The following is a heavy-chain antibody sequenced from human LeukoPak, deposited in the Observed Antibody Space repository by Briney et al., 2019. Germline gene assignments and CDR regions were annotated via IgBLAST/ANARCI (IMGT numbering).Heavy chain of an antibody. J-gene: IGHJ3*02. Sequence: GASVKVSCKASGGTFSSYAISWVRQAPGQGLEWMGGIIPIFGTANYAQKFQGRVTITADESTSTAYMELSSLRSEDTAAYYCARGAGITMIVDAFDIWGQGTMVTVSS. D-gene: IGHD3-22*01. CDR3: ARGAGITMIVDAFDI. CDR2: IIPIFGTA. V-gene: IGHV1-69*13. CDR1: GGTFSSYA.